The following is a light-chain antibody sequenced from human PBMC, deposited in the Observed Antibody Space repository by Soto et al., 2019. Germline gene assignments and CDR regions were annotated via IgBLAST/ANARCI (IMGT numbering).Light chain of an antibody. CDR1: SRDVGGYNY. Sequence: QSALTQLASVSGSPGQSITISCTGTSRDVGGYNYVSWYQHHPGKAPKLMIYEVSNRPSGVSNRFSGSKSGNTASLTISGLQAEDEADYYCSSYTSSSTYVFGTGTKLTVL. CDR3: SSYTSSSTYV. V-gene: IGLV2-14*01. CDR2: EVS. J-gene: IGLJ1*01.